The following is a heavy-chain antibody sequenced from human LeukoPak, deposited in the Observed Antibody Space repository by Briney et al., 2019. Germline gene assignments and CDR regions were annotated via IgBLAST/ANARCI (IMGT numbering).Heavy chain of an antibody. CDR3: ARRTIVVVPAAIGYYYYGMDV. Sequence: PSETLSLTCAVYGGSFSGYYWSWIRQPPGKGLEWIGEINHSGSTNYNPSLKSRVTISVDTSKNQFSLKLSSVTAADTAVYYCARRTIVVVPAAIGYYYYGMDVWGQGTTVTVSS. J-gene: IGHJ6*02. CDR1: GGSFSGYY. V-gene: IGHV4-34*01. D-gene: IGHD2-2*02. CDR2: INHSGST.